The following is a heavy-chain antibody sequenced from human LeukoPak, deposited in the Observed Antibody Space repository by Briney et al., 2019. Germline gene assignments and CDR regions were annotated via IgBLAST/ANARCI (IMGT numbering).Heavy chain of an antibody. CDR2: IIPIFGTA. D-gene: IGHD1-26*01. J-gene: IGHJ5*02. CDR1: GGTFSSYA. Sequence: SLKVSCKASGGTFSSYAISWVRQAPGQGLEWMGGIIPIFGTANYAQKFQGRVTITTDESTSTAYMELSSLRSEDTAVYYCARGQVGATGWFDPWGQGTLVTVSS. CDR3: ARGQVGATGWFDP. V-gene: IGHV1-69*05.